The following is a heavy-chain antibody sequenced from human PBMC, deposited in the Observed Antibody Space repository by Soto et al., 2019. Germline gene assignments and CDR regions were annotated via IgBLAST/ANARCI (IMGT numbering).Heavy chain of an antibody. CDR3: VRDAHRGGDFDY. CDR2: IKPDGSEK. CDR1: GFTFSSYW. V-gene: IGHV3-7*04. D-gene: IGHD3-10*01. Sequence: EVQLVESGGGLVQPGGSLRLSCAASGFTFSSYWMVWVRQAPGKGLEWVANIKPDGSEKYYVDSVKGRFTISRDNARKSLYLQMNSLGAGDTGVYYCVRDAHRGGDFDYWGQGTLVTVSS. J-gene: IGHJ4*02.